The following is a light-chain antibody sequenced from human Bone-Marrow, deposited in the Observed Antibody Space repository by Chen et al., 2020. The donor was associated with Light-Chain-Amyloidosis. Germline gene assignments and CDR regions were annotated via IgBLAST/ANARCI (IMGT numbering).Light chain of an antibody. J-gene: IGLJ2*01. V-gene: IGLV3-25*03. CDR2: RDT. CDR3: RSAASSGTYEVI. Sequence: SYELTQPPSVSVSPGQTARITCSGDDLPTKYAYWYQQKPGQAPVLVIHRDTERPSGISERFSGSRSGTTATLILSGAQAEDEADYPCRSAASSGTYEVIFGGGTKLTVL. CDR1: DLPTKY.